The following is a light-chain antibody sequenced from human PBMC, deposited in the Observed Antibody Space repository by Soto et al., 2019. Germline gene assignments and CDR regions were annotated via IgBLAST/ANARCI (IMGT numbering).Light chain of an antibody. V-gene: IGLV1-40*01. CDR2: RDI. CDR3: QSYDSSLSGSRV. J-gene: IGLJ1*01. CDR1: SSNIGAGYH. Sequence: QSVLTQPPSVSGAPGQRVTISCTGTSSNIGAGYHVHWYQQLPGTAPKLLIYRDIDRPSGVPDRFSGSKSGTSASLAITGLQAEDEADYYCQSYDSSLSGSRVFGTGTKVTVL.